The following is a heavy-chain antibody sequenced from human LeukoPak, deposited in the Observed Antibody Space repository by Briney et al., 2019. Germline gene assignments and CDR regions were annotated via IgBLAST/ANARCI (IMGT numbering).Heavy chain of an antibody. CDR2: ISGSGDST. V-gene: IGHV3-23*01. CDR1: GFTFSNYA. D-gene: IGHD6-13*01. J-gene: IGHJ6*02. CDR3: AKGVVSGTLYYYGMDV. Sequence: GGSLRLSCAASGFTFSNYAMSWVRQAPGKGLEWVSAISGSGDSTYYADSVKGRFIISRDNSKNSVYLQMNILTAEDTATYYCAKGVVSGTLYYYGMDVWGQGTTVIVSS.